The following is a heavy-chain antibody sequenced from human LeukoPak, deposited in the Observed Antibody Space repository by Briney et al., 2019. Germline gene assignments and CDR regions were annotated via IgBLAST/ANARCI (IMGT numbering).Heavy chain of an antibody. D-gene: IGHD3-16*01. V-gene: IGHV3-48*03. CDR2: ISSSGSTM. CDR1: GFTFSNYE. CDR3: ARDFLHLGG. J-gene: IGHJ3*01. Sequence: QAGGSLRLSCAASGFTFSNYEMNWVRQAPGKGLEWVSFISSSGSTMYYADSLEGRFTISRDNAKNSLYLQMNSLRAEDTAVYYCARDFLHLGGWGQGTMVTVSS.